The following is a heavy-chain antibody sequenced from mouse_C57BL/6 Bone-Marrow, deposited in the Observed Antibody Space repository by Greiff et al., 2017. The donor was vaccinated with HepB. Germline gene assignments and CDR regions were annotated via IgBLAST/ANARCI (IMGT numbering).Heavy chain of an antibody. D-gene: IGHD1-1*02. Sequence: QVQLKESGPGLVQPSQSLSITCTVSGFSLTSYGVHWVRQPPGKGLEWLGVIWSGGSTDYNAAFISRLSISKDNTKIQVLFQMNSLQADDTAIYYCAKKRGWLGDWGQGTLVTVSA. V-gene: IGHV2-4*01. CDR1: GFSLTSYG. CDR3: AKKRGWLGD. J-gene: IGHJ3*01. CDR2: IWSGGST.